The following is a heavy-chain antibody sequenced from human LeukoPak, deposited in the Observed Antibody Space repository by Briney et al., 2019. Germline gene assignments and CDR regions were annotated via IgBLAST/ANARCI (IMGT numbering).Heavy chain of an antibody. Sequence: GASVKVSCKASGYTFTSYAMNWVRQAPGQGLEWMGWINTNTGNPTYAQGFTGRFVFSLDTSVSTAYLQISSLKAEDTAVYYCAREECYDYVWGSPPNFDYWGQGTLVTVSS. CDR1: GYTFTSYA. J-gene: IGHJ4*02. V-gene: IGHV7-4-1*02. D-gene: IGHD3-16*01. CDR3: AREECYDYVWGSPPNFDY. CDR2: INTNTGNP.